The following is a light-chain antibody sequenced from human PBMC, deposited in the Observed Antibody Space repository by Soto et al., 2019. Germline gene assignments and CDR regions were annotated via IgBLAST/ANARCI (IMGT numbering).Light chain of an antibody. J-gene: IGLJ2*01. CDR1: SSDVGGYNY. CDR2: EVS. V-gene: IGLV2-8*01. Sequence: QSALTQPPSASGSPGQSVTISCTGTSSDVGGYNYVSWYQQHPGKAPKLMIYEVSKRPSGVPDRFSGSKSGNTASLTVSGLQAEDEADYYCSSYAGSNNLERLFGGGTKVTVL. CDR3: SSYAGSNNLERL.